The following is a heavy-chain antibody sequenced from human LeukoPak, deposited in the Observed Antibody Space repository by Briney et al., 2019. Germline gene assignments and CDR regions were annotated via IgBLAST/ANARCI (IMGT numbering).Heavy chain of an antibody. D-gene: IGHD6-19*01. V-gene: IGHV4-38-2*01. CDR2: IYHSGST. Sequence: PSETLSLTCAVSGYSISSGYYWGWIRQPPGKGLEWIGSIYHSGSTYYNPSLKSRVTISVDTSKNQFSLKLSSVTAADTAVYYCARVGSSGWYWTTSEYFQHWGQGTLVTVSS. J-gene: IGHJ1*01. CDR1: GYSISSGYY. CDR3: ARVGSSGWYWTTSEYFQH.